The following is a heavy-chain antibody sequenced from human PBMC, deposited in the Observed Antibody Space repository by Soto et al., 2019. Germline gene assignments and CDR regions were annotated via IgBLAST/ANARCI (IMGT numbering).Heavy chain of an antibody. CDR3: ARDQFSSGWYAAFDY. CDR1: GFTVSSNY. D-gene: IGHD6-19*01. V-gene: IGHV3-53*01. J-gene: IGHJ4*02. Sequence: EVQLVESGGGLIQPGGSLRLSCAASGFTVSSNYMSWVRQAPGKGLEWVSVIYSGGSTYYADSVKGRFTISRDNSKNTLYLQMNSLRAEDTAVYYCARDQFSSGWYAAFDYWGQGTLVTVSS. CDR2: IYSGGST.